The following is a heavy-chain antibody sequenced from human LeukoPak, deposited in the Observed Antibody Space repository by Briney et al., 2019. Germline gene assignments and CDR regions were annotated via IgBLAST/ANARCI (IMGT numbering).Heavy chain of an antibody. J-gene: IGHJ5*02. CDR2: IYYSGNT. CDR3: ARMLSGWSTPNWFDP. V-gene: IGHV4-39*07. D-gene: IGHD2-15*01. Sequence: SETLSLTCSVSSGSISSSSYYWGWIRQPPGKGLEWVGSIYYSGNTYYNPSLKSRVTISVDTSKNQFSLKLSSVTTSDTAVNYCARMLSGWSTPNWFDPWGQGTLVTVSS. CDR1: SGSISSSSYY.